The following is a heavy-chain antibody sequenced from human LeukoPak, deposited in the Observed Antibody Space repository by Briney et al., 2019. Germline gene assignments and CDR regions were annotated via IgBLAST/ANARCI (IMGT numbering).Heavy chain of an antibody. Sequence: ASVKVSCKASGYTFTSYDINWVRQATGQGLEWMGWMNPNSGNTGYAQKFQGRVTITRNTSISTAYMELSSLRSEDTAVYYCAIVRGKSGSHNWFDPWGQGTLVTDSP. D-gene: IGHD1-26*01. V-gene: IGHV1-8*03. J-gene: IGHJ5*02. CDR1: GYTFTSYD. CDR3: AIVRGKSGSHNWFDP. CDR2: MNPNSGNT.